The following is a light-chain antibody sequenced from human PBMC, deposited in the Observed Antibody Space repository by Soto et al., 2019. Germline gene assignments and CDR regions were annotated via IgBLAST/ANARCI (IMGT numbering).Light chain of an antibody. J-gene: IGLJ1*01. CDR2: EGR. Sequence: QSALTQPASVSGSPGQSITISCTGTASDVGSSNLVSWYQQYPGKAPKLIIYEGRRRPSGVSGRFSGSKSGNTASLTISGLQAEDEADYYCCSFASSSTFYVFGPGTKLTVL. CDR1: ASDVGSSNL. V-gene: IGLV2-23*01. CDR3: CSFASSSTFYV.